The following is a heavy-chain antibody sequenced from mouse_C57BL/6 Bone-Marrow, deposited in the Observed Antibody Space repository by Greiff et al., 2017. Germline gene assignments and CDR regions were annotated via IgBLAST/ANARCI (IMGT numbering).Heavy chain of an antibody. V-gene: IGHV1-64*01. CDR3: ARPPHYYGSSSSYYFDY. J-gene: IGHJ2*01. CDR1: GYTFTSYW. Sequence: QVQLQQPGAELVKPGDSVKLSCKASGYTFTSYWLHWVKQRPGHGLAWIGMIHPNRGSTNYNETFKSKATLTVDNSSRPAYMQLSSLTSEDSAVYYCARPPHYYGSSSSYYFDYWGQGTTLTVSS. D-gene: IGHD1-1*01. CDR2: IHPNRGST.